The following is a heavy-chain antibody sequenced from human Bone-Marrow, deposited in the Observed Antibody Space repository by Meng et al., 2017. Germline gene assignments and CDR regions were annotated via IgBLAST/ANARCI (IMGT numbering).Heavy chain of an antibody. Sequence: GGSLRLSCAASGFTFDDYAMHWVRQAPGKGLEWVSGISWNSGSIGYADSVKGRFTISRDNSKNTLYLQMNSLRAEDTAVYYCARDPGTLGELETYDYWGQGTLVTVSS. D-gene: IGHD3-16*01. CDR1: GFTFDDYA. CDR3: ARDPGTLGELETYDY. CDR2: ISWNSGSI. V-gene: IGHV3-9*01. J-gene: IGHJ4*02.